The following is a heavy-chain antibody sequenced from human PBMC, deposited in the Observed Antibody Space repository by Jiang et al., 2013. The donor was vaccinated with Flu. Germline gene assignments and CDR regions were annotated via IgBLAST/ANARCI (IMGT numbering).Heavy chain of an antibody. CDR2: RHHKGET. CDR3: VRDFVGASDVFDI. CDR1: GGPFRNNY. V-gene: IGHV4-59*01. D-gene: IGHD3-16*01. Sequence: SGPGLVKPSETLSLTCSVSGGPFRNNYWSWIRQSPEKGLEWIGYRHHKGETNYNPSLQNRVTISLDESKYQFSLNLTSVTAADTAVYYCVRDFVGASDVFDIWGRGGRGHRLF. J-gene: IGHJ3*02.